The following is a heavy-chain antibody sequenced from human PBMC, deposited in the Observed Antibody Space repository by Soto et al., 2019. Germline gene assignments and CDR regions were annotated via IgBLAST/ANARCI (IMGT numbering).Heavy chain of an antibody. J-gene: IGHJ5*02. V-gene: IGHV1-69*01. CDR1: GGTFSSYA. D-gene: IGHD2-21*01. CDR3: ARLRDDCAPNWFDP. CDR2: IIPIVGTA. Sequence: QVQLVQSGAEVKKPGSSVKVSCKASGGTFSSYAISWVRQAPGQGLEWMGGIIPIVGTANYAQKFQGRVTMTAEEATSTAYMELSSLRSEDTAVYYCARLRDDCAPNWFDPWGQGTWSPSPQ.